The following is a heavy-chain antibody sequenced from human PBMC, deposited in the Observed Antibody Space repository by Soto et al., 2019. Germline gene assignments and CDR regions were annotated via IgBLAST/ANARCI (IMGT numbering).Heavy chain of an antibody. CDR3: ARGHKGITIFGVVIMDYYGMDV. J-gene: IGHJ6*02. Sequence: ASVKVSCKASGYTFTSYGISWVRQAPGQGLEWMGWISAYNGNTNYAQKLQGRVTMTTDTSTSTAYMELRSLRSDDTAVYYCARGHKGITIFGVVIMDYYGMDVWGQGTTVTVSS. CDR2: ISAYNGNT. CDR1: GYTFTSYG. D-gene: IGHD3-3*01. V-gene: IGHV1-18*01.